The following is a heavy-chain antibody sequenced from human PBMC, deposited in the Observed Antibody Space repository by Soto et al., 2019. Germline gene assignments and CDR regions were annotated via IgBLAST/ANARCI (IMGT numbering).Heavy chain of an antibody. J-gene: IGHJ5*02. CDR2: IDYNGVT. Sequence: PSETLSLTCTVSGGSIYRSGYYWGWIRQPPGRGLEWIGNIDYNGVTYSNPSLKSRVTISRDTSKNQFSLKLTSVTAADTALYYCGKVLVGATGHTDSDPWGQGTLVTVSS. CDR1: GGSIYRSGYY. V-gene: IGHV4-39*01. CDR3: GKVLVGATGHTDSDP. D-gene: IGHD2-15*01.